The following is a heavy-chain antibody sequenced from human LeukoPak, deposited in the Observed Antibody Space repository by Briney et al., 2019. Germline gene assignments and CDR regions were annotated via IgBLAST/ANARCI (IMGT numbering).Heavy chain of an antibody. CDR2: IYYSGST. D-gene: IGHD2-21*02. CDR3: ARDRSVVVTAPSGIDI. CDR1: GGSISSYY. Sequence: SETLSLTCTVSGGSISSYYWGWIRQPPGKGLEWIGYIYYSGSTNYNPSLKSRVTISVDTSKNQFSLKLSSVTAADTAVYYCARDRSVVVTAPSGIDIWGQGTMVTVSS. V-gene: IGHV4-59*12. J-gene: IGHJ3*02.